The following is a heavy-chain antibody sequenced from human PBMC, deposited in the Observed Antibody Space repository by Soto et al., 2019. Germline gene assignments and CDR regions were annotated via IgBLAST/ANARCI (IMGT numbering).Heavy chain of an antibody. D-gene: IGHD3-16*01. J-gene: IGHJ6*02. Sequence: GGALRLCWVASGFTFGSIATSWVRQAPGKGLEWVSSIIGNGGVTYYADSVKGRFTISRDNSKNTLYLQMNSLRAEDTAVYFCAKESTIIGALGHYSGATDFWGQG. CDR2: IIGNGGVT. CDR1: GFTFGSIA. V-gene: IGHV3-23*01. CDR3: AKESTIIGALGHYSGATDF.